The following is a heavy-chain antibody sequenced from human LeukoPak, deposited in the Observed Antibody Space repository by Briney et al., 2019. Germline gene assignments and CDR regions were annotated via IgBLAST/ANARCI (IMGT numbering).Heavy chain of an antibody. CDR3: VRGYHISINNWFDY. D-gene: IGHD3-3*01. CDR1: GDSVIYSY. CDR2: LSAASTH. V-gene: IGHV4-4*07. Sequence: SETQSLTCTVSGDSVIYSYWSWIRQPAGNGLELIGRLSAASTHDYNPSLKSRLTMSVDTSKNQFSLRLSSVTAADTAVYYCVRGYHISINNWFDYWGQGALVTVSS. J-gene: IGHJ4*02.